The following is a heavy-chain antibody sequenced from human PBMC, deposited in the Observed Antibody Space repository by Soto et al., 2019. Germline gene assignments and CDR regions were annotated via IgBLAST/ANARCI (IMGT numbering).Heavy chain of an antibody. D-gene: IGHD2-15*01. CDR1: GYTFTSYA. CDR3: AREGKFCSGGSCYEPLWYFDL. J-gene: IGHJ2*01. CDR2: INAGNGNT. Sequence: GASVKVSCKASGYTFTSYAMHWVRQAPGQRLEWMGWINAGNGNTKYSQKFQGRVTITRDTSASTAYMELSSLRSEDTAVYYCAREGKFCSGGSCYEPLWYFDLWGRGTLVTVSS. V-gene: IGHV1-3*01.